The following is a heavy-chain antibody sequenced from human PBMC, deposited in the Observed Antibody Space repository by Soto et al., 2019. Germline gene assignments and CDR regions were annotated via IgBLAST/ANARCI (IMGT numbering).Heavy chain of an antibody. J-gene: IGHJ3*02. D-gene: IGHD2-2*01. CDR3: ARSPRSASSCDDALDI. CDR2: IYPGDSDT. V-gene: IGHV5-51*01. Sequence: GESLKISCKGSGYNFMSYWIGWVRQMPGKGLEWMGIIYPGDSDTRYSPSFQGQVTISADRSISTAYLQWSSLKASDTAMYYCARSPRSASSCDDALDIWGQGTMVTVSS. CDR1: GYNFMSYW.